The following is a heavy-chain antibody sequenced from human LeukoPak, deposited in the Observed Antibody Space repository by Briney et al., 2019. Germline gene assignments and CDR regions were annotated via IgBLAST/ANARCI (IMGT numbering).Heavy chain of an antibody. V-gene: IGHV4-39*07. D-gene: IGHD3-10*01. CDR1: GGSISSSSYY. CDR2: IYHSGST. J-gene: IGHJ4*02. Sequence: PSETLSLTCTVSGGSISSSSYYWGWIRQPPGKGLEWIGSIYHSGSTYYNPSLKSRVTMSVDRSKNQFSLKLSSVTAADTAVYYCARETQSYYIDYWGQGTLVTVSS. CDR3: ARETQSYYIDY.